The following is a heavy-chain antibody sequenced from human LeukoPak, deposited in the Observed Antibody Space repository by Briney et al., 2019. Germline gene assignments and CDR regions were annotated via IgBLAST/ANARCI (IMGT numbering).Heavy chain of an antibody. J-gene: IGHJ4*02. CDR3: AKVRSPRIVVVINPPDY. CDR2: ISGGGGST. D-gene: IGHD3-22*01. Sequence: GGSLRLSCAASGFTFTSYSMNWVRQAPGKGLEWVSTISGGGGSTYYADSVKGRFTISRDNSKNTLYLQVNSLRAEDTAVYYCAKVRSPRIVVVINPPDYWGQGTLVTVSS. CDR1: GFTFTSYS. V-gene: IGHV3-23*01.